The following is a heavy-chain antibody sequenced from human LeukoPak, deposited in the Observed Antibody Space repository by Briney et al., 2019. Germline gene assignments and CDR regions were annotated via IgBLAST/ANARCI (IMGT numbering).Heavy chain of an antibody. CDR2: IGNKANSHTT. D-gene: IGHD4-23*01. CDR3: ARVGRWFYNNYYFYTDV. CDR1: GFTFSDYY. Sequence: GGSLRLSCAASGFTFSDYYMDWVRQAPGKGLEWVGRIGNKANSHTTEYAASVKGRFTISRDDSKNSLYLQMNSLRAEDTAMYYCARVGRWFYNNYYFYTDVWGKGTTVTVSS. V-gene: IGHV3-72*01. J-gene: IGHJ6*03.